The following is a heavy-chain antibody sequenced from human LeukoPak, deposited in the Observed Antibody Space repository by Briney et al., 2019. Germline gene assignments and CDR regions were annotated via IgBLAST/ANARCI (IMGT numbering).Heavy chain of an antibody. CDR1: GFTFSTCG. V-gene: IGHV3-30*02. D-gene: IGHD3-3*01. CDR2: IWSDGSNK. J-gene: IGHJ6*02. Sequence: GGSLRLSCAASGFTFSTCGMHWVRQAPGKGLEWVTFIWSDGSNKFYADSVKGRFTISRDNSKNTLYLQMNSLRAEDTAVYYCANLEWPPYYYYGMDVWGQGTTVTVSS. CDR3: ANLEWPPYYYYGMDV.